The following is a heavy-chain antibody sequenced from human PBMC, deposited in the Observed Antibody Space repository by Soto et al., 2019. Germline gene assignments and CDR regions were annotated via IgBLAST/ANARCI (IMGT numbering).Heavy chain of an antibody. CDR3: TTTSGAGVVVVITNTDAFDI. CDR2: IKSKTDGGTT. D-gene: IGHD3-22*01. CDR1: GFTFSNAW. Sequence: PGGSLRLSCAASGFTFSNAWMNWVRQAPGKGLEWVGRIKSKTDGGTTDYAAPVKGRFTISRDDSKNTLYLQMNSLKTEDTAVYYCTTTSGAGVVVVITNTDAFDIWGQGTMVTVSS. V-gene: IGHV3-15*07. J-gene: IGHJ3*02.